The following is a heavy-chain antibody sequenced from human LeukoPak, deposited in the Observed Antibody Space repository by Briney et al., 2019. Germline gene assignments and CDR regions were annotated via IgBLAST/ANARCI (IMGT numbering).Heavy chain of an antibody. CDR2: IYKTGST. Sequence: PSETLSLTCTVYGDSITTYYWSWIRQPPGKGLEWIGYIYKTGSTKYNPSLKSRVTISVDTSKNQFSLRLSSVTAADTAVYYCARTSFFGDCFWFDPWGQGTLVTVSS. CDR1: GDSITTYY. D-gene: IGHD3-10*01. J-gene: IGHJ5*02. V-gene: IGHV4-59*01. CDR3: ARTSFFGDCFWFDP.